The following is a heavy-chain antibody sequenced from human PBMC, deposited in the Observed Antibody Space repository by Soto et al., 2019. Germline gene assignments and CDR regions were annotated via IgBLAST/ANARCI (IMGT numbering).Heavy chain of an antibody. J-gene: IGHJ5*02. CDR2: INHSGST. V-gene: IGHV4-34*01. D-gene: IGHD6-6*01. CDR3: ARGFKGSSEYNWFDP. Sequence: SETLSLTCAVYGGSFIGYYWSWIRQPPGKGLEWIGEINHSGSTNYNPSLKSRVTISVDTSKNQFSLKLSSVTAADTAVYYCARGFKGSSEYNWFDPWGQGTLVTVSS. CDR1: GGSFIGYY.